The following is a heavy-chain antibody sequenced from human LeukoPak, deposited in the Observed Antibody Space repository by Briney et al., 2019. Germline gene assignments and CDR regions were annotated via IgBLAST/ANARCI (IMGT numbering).Heavy chain of an antibody. V-gene: IGHV3-21*01. CDR3: AISYGSTGFDY. D-gene: IGHD3-10*01. CDR2: ISSSSSYI. Sequence: GGSLSLSCAASGFTFSSYSMNWVRQAPGKGLEWVSSISSSSSYIYYADSVKGRFTISRDNAKNSLYLQMNSLRAEDTAVYYCAISYGSTGFDYWGQGTLVTVSS. J-gene: IGHJ4*02. CDR1: GFTFSSYS.